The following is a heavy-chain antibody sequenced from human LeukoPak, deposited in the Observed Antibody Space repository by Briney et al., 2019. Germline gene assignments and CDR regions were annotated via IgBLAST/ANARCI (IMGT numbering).Heavy chain of an antibody. D-gene: IGHD6-13*01. CDR3: ARVYGSSWNNDYFDY. V-gene: IGHV3-21*01. CDR1: GFTFTNYY. J-gene: IGHJ4*02. CDR2: ISGSGDYI. Sequence: PGGSLRLSRAASGFTFTNYYMNWVRQAPGKGLEWVSSISGSGDYIFSADSMKGRFTISRDNAKNLLSLQMNSLRAEDTAVYYCARVYGSSWNNDYFDYWGQGTLVTVSS.